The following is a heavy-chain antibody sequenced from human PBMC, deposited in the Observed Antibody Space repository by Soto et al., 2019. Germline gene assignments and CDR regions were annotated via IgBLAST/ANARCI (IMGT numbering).Heavy chain of an antibody. CDR3: ARDPYYDDSSGYFSRYFHH. Sequence: ASVKVSCKASGYTFSSYALHWVRQAPGQRLEWMGWINGGNGQTKYSQKFQGRVTFTRDTSASTAYLDLSSLTSEDTAVYYCARDPYYDDSSGYFSRYFHHWGQGSQVTVSS. V-gene: IGHV1-3*01. D-gene: IGHD3-22*01. CDR2: INGGNGQT. J-gene: IGHJ1*01. CDR1: GYTFSSYA.